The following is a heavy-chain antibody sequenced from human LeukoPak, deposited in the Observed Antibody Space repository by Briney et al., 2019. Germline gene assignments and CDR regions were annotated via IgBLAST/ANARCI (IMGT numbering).Heavy chain of an antibody. CDR3: ARVSSSGWYWGMNIDY. CDR2: IGTAGDT. Sequence: GGSLRLSCAASGFTFSSYDMHWVRQATGKGLEWVSAIGTAGDTYYPGSVKGRFTISRDNSKNTLYPQMNSLRAEDTAVYYCARVSSSGWYWGMNIDYWGQGTLVTVSS. J-gene: IGHJ4*02. V-gene: IGHV3-13*01. CDR1: GFTFSSYD. D-gene: IGHD6-19*01.